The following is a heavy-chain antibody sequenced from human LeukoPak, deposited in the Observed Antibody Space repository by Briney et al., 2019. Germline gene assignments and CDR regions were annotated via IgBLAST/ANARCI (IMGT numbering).Heavy chain of an antibody. CDR1: GFTFTSSA. Sequence: GGSLRLSCAASGFTFTSSAIHWVRQAPGKGLGWVAVISNGGSVYADSVKGRFTVTRDNSKNTVHLQMNSLRTDDTALYYCAKDRASAGVSGLFHSCGQGTLVTVSS. CDR2: ISNGGSV. J-gene: IGHJ4*02. D-gene: IGHD5/OR15-5a*01. V-gene: IGHV3-30*18. CDR3: AKDRASAGVSGLFHS.